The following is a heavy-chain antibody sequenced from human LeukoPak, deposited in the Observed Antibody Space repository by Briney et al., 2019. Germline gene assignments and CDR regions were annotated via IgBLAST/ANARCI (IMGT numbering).Heavy chain of an antibody. J-gene: IGHJ4*02. Sequence: ASVKVSCKASGYTFPRYGITWVRQAPGQGLEWMGWISTYNGDTNYAQKFQGRVTMTKDTSASTAYMELRSLSSDDTAIYYCARERIANGRDFDYWGQGTLVTVSS. D-gene: IGHD6-6*01. CDR3: ARERIANGRDFDY. CDR2: ISTYNGDT. CDR1: GYTFPRYG. V-gene: IGHV1-18*01.